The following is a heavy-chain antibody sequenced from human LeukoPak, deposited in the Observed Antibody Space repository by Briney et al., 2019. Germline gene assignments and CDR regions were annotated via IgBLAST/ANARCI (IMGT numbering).Heavy chain of an antibody. CDR2: IYYSGIT. CDR1: GGSISSSSYY. V-gene: IGHV4-39*01. D-gene: IGHD3-3*01. J-gene: IGHJ5*02. CDR3: ARQGVRLPDFWSGPPTNWFDP. Sequence: PSETLSLTCTVSGGSISSSSYYWGWIRQPPGKGLEWIGSIYYSGITYYNPSLKSRVTISVDTSKNQFSLKLSSVTAADTAVYYCARQGVRLPDFWSGPPTNWFDPWGQGTLVTVSS.